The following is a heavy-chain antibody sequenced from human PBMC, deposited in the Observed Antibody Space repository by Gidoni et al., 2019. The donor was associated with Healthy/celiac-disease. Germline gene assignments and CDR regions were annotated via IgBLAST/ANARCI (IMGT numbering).Heavy chain of an antibody. CDR2: IKQDGSEK. CDR3: AREGGTYCGGDCYPYYYYYGMDV. V-gene: IGHV3-7*01. Sequence: EVQLVESGGGLVQPGGSLRPCCAASGFTFRRFWMSWAPQAPGKGLEWVANIKQDGSEKYYVDSVKGRFTISRENAKNSLYLQMNSLRAEDTAVYYCAREGGTYCGGDCYPYYYYYGMDVWGQGTTVTVSS. D-gene: IGHD2-21*01. J-gene: IGHJ6*02. CDR1: GFTFRRFW.